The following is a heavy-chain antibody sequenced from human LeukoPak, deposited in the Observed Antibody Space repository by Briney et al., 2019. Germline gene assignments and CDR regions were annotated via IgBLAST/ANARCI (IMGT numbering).Heavy chain of an antibody. Sequence: ASVKVSCKAFGYTFTTSYLHWVRQAPGQGLEWMGSVNPTDGGTTFAQKFQGRVALPCDTSTSTVYMELSSLRSDDTAVYYCARDLAAMIPHGFDLWGRGTVVTVSS. D-gene: IGHD5-18*01. CDR2: VNPTDGGT. V-gene: IGHV1-46*01. CDR3: ARDLAAMIPHGFDL. CDR1: GYTFTTSY. J-gene: IGHJ3*01.